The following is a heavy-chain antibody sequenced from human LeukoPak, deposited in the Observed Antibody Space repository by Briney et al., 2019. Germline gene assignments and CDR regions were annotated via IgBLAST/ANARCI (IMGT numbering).Heavy chain of an antibody. J-gene: IGHJ4*02. V-gene: IGHV1-8*01. CDR3: ARRYSGSGTLDY. Sequence: GASVKVSCKASGYTFTSYDINWVRQATGQGPEWMGWMNPNSANTGYAQKFQGRVTMTRNTSISTAYMELSSLRSEDTAVYYCARRYSGSGTLDYWGQGTLVTVSS. CDR1: GYTFTSYD. CDR2: MNPNSANT. D-gene: IGHD3-10*01.